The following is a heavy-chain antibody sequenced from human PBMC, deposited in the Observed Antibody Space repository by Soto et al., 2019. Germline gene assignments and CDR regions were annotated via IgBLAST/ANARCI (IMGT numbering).Heavy chain of an antibody. V-gene: IGHV3-23*01. CDR2: ITGIGGIT. D-gene: IGHD1-1*01. CDR1: GLTFSSYA. CDR3: AKEGLGRTAGNSPPFDY. Sequence: GGSLRLSCAASGLTFSSYAMSWVRQAPGKGLEWVSTITGIGGITYYGDSVKGRFIISRDNSKNMLYLQMNSLRAEDTAVYYCAKEGLGRTAGNSPPFDYWGQGTLVTVYS. J-gene: IGHJ4*02.